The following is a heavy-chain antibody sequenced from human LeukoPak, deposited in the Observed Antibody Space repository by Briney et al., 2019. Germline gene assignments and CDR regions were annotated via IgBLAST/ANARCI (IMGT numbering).Heavy chain of an antibody. CDR3: ARADSSGYYWVDY. J-gene: IGHJ4*02. CDR2: IIPIFGTA. Sequence: ASVKVSCKASGGTFSSYAISWVRQAPGQGLEWMGGIIPIFGTANYAQKFQGRVTMTRNTSISTAYMELSSLRSEDTAVYYCARADSSGYYWVDYWGQGTLVTVPS. V-gene: IGHV1-69*05. D-gene: IGHD3-22*01. CDR1: GGTFSSYA.